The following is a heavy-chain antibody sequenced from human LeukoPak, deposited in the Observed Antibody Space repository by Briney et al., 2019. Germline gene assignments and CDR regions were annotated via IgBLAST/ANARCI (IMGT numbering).Heavy chain of an antibody. V-gene: IGHV1-8*01. CDR2: MNPNSGNT. Sequence: GASVKVSCKASGYTFTSYDINWVRQATGQGLEWMGWMNPNSGNTGYAQKFQGRVTMTRNTSISTAYMELSSLRSEDTAVYYCARFPGLLWFGELLDAFDIWGQGTMVPVSS. J-gene: IGHJ3*02. CDR3: ARFPGLLWFGELLDAFDI. CDR1: GYTFTSYD. D-gene: IGHD3-10*01.